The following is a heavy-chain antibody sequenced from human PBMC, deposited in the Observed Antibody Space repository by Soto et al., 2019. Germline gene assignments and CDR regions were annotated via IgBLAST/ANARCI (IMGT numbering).Heavy chain of an antibody. V-gene: IGHV3-23*01. D-gene: IGHD1-26*01. J-gene: IGHJ4*02. Sequence: EVQLLQSGGGLVQPGGSLRVSCAAPGFSVSSYSMTWVRQAPGKGLEYVSGIRLGGGRKFYADSVKGRFTVSRENSKNILYLQMDSLRVDDTAIYYCSRWDGSGDYWGQGTLVTVSS. CDR3: SRWDGSGDY. CDR1: GFSVSSYS. CDR2: IRLGGGRK.